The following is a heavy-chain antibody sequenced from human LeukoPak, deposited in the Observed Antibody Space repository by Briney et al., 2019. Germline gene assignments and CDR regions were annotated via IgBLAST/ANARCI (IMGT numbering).Heavy chain of an antibody. CDR3: ARFRDGYHRKAFDI. V-gene: IGHV4-34*01. D-gene: IGHD5-24*01. CDR1: GGSFSGYY. J-gene: IGHJ3*02. CDR2: INHSGST. Sequence: SETLSLTCAVYGGSFSGYYWSWIRQPPVKGLEWIGEINHSGSTNYNPSLKSRVTISVDTSKNQFSLKLSSVTAADTAVYYCARFRDGYHRKAFDIWGQGTMVTVSS.